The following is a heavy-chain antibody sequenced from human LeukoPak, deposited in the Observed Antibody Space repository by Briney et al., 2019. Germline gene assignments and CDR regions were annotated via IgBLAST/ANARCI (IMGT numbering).Heavy chain of an antibody. CDR1: GFTFTSSA. V-gene: IGHV1-58*01. Sequence: ASVKVSCKASGFTFTSSAVQWVRQARGQRLEWIGWIVVGSGNTNYAQKFQERVTITRDMSTSTAYMELSSLRSEDTAVYYCARGYYDSSGYYHDGAFDIWGQGTMVTVSS. CDR2: IVVGSGNT. D-gene: IGHD3-22*01. CDR3: ARGYYDSSGYYHDGAFDI. J-gene: IGHJ3*02.